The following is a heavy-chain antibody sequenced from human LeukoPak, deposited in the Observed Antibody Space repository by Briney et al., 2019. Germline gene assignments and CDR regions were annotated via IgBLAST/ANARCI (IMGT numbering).Heavy chain of an antibody. CDR2: IYSGGST. Sequence: SGGSLRLSCAASGFTVSSNYMSWVRQAPGKGLEWVSVIYSGGSTYYADSVKGRFTISRDNSKNTLYLQMNSLRAEDTAVCYCARDLDFPAGYFDYWGQGTLVTVSS. V-gene: IGHV3-53*01. CDR1: GFTVSSNY. CDR3: ARDLDFPAGYFDY. D-gene: IGHD2/OR15-2a*01. J-gene: IGHJ4*02.